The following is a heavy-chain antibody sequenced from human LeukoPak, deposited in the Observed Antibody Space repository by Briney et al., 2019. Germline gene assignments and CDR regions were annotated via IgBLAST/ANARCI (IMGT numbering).Heavy chain of an antibody. V-gene: IGHV1-69*13. Sequence: ASVKVSCKASGGTFSSHAISWVRQAPGQGLEWMGGIIPIFGTANYAQKFQGRVTITADESMSTAYMELSSLRSEDTAVYYCARDLLGYCSSTSCYGENWFDPWGQGTLVTVSS. J-gene: IGHJ5*02. CDR1: GGTFSSHA. CDR2: IIPIFGTA. CDR3: ARDLLGYCSSTSCYGENWFDP. D-gene: IGHD2-2*01.